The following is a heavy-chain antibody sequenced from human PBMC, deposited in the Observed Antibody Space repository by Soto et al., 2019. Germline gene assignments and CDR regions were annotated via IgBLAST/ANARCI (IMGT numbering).Heavy chain of an antibody. CDR2: IKQDGSER. Sequence: QPGGSLRLSCATSGFTFSWYWMSWVRQAPGKGPEWVANIKQDGSERYYVDSVKGRFAISRDNAKNSLFLQMNSLRADDTAVYYCAREFDWGQGILVTVSS. V-gene: IGHV3-7*01. J-gene: IGHJ4*02. CDR1: GFTFSWYW. CDR3: AREFD.